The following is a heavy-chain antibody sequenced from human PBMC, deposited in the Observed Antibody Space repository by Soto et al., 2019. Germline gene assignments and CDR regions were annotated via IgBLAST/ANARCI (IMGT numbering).Heavy chain of an antibody. V-gene: IGHV3-30*18. CDR1: GFTFSSYG. CDR3: AKEGGLSGSYYISSSYYFDY. D-gene: IGHD1-26*01. J-gene: IGHJ4*02. CDR2: ISYDGSNT. Sequence: QVQLVESGGGVVQPGRSLRLSCVASGFTFSSYGMHWVRQAPGKGLEWVAIISYDGSNTYYADSVKGRFTISRDNSKNTLYLQMNGLRAEGTSVYYCAKEGGLSGSYYISSSYYFDYWGQGTLVTVSS.